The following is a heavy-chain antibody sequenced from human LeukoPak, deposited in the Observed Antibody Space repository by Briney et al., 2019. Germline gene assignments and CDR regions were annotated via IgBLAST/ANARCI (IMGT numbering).Heavy chain of an antibody. J-gene: IGHJ4*02. CDR3: ARVYPYFDY. Sequence: GGSLRLSCAASGFTFSSYGMHWVRQAPGQGLEWMGWINPNSGGTNYAQKFQGRVTMTRDTSISTAYMELSRLRSDDTAVYYCARVYPYFDYWGQGTLVTVSS. V-gene: IGHV1-2*02. CDR1: GFTFSSYG. CDR2: INPNSGGT.